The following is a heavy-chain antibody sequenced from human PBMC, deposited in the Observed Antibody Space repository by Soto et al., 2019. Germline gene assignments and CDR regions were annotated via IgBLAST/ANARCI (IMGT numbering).Heavy chain of an antibody. Sequence: NPSETLSLTCAVYGGSFSGYYWSWIRQPPGKGLEWIGEINHSGSTNYNPSLKSRVTISVDTSKNQFSLKLSSVTAADTAVYYCARGCLGNLWELSWRNYYYYYMDVWGKGTTVTVSS. CDR2: INHSGST. D-gene: IGHD3-16*02. CDR1: GGSFSGYY. CDR3: ARGCLGNLWELSWRNYYYYYMDV. V-gene: IGHV4-34*01. J-gene: IGHJ6*03.